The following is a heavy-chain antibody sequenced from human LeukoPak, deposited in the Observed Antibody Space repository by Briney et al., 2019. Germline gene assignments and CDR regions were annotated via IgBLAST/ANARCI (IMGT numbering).Heavy chain of an antibody. CDR1: GYTFTSYG. CDR2: ISAYNGNT. Sequence: ASVKVSCKASGYTFTSYGISWVRQAPGQGLEWMGWISAYNGNTNYTQKLQGRVTMTTDTSTSTAYMELRSLRSDDTAVYYCARHYSGSYGNWFDPWGQGTLVTVSS. J-gene: IGHJ5*02. V-gene: IGHV1-18*01. CDR3: ARHYSGSYGNWFDP. D-gene: IGHD1-26*01.